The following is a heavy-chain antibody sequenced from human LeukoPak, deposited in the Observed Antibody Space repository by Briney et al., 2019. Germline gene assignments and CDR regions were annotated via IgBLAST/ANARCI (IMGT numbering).Heavy chain of an antibody. V-gene: IGHV3-30*03. CDR3: ARVQPSGSSHPFDY. CDR2: ISYDGSNK. CDR1: GFTFSSYG. Sequence: GGSLRLSCAASGFTFSSYGMHWVRQAPGKGLEWVAVISYDGSNKYYADSVKGRFTISRDNSKNTLYLQMNSLRAEDTAVYYCARVQPSGSSHPFDYWGQGTLVTVSS. D-gene: IGHD1-26*01. J-gene: IGHJ4*02.